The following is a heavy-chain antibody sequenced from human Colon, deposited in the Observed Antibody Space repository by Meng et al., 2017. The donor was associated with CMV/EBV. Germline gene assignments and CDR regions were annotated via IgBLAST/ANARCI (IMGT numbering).Heavy chain of an antibody. CDR3: AILAVAAAGYAFDI. J-gene: IGHJ3*02. CDR1: GFSFSSFT. Sequence: GGSLRLSCAGSGFSFSSFTISWVRQAPGKGLEWVSSIRDTGARTYYADSVKGRFTISRDNAKNALFLEMNSLRAEDTAVYYCAILAVAAAGYAFDIWGQGTMVTVSS. V-gene: IGHV3-23*01. D-gene: IGHD2-15*01. CDR2: IRDTGART.